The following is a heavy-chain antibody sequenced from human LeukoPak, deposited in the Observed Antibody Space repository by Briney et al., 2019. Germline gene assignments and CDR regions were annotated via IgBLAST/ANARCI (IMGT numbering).Heavy chain of an antibody. Sequence: ASVKVSCKASGGTFSSYAISWVRQAPGQGLEWMGGIIPIFGTANYAQKFQGRVTITADESTSTAYMELSSLRSEDTAVYYCARDRLAMVRGVSDYYYYGMDVWGQGTTVTVSS. J-gene: IGHJ6*02. V-gene: IGHV1-69*13. CDR1: GGTFSSYA. CDR2: IIPIFGTA. CDR3: ARDRLAMVRGVSDYYYYGMDV. D-gene: IGHD3-10*01.